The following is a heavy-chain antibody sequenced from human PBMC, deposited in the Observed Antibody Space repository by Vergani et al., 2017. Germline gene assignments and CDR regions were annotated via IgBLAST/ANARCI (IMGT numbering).Heavy chain of an antibody. V-gene: IGHV3-21*01. CDR2: ISSSSSYK. CDR3: ARPYSSSSGLYFDY. Sequence: VQLVESGGGLVKPGGSLRLSCAASGFTFSSYSMNWVRQAPGKGLEWVSSISSSSSYKYYADSVKGRFTISRDNAKNSLYLQMNSLRAEDTAVYYCARPYSSSSGLYFDYWGQGTLVTVSS. CDR1: GFTFSSYS. J-gene: IGHJ4*02. D-gene: IGHD6-6*01.